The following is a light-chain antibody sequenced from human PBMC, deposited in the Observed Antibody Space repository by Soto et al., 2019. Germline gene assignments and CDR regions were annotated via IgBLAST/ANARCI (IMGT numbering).Light chain of an antibody. J-gene: IGLJ3*02. CDR3: SSYAGSNTWV. V-gene: IGLV2-8*01. CDR2: EVN. CDR1: SSDVGAYNY. Sequence: QSALTQPPSASGSPGQSVTISCTGTSSDVGAYNYVSWYRQHPGKAPKLLIFEVNSRPSGVPDRFSGSKSGNTASLTVSGLQAEDESHYYCSSYAGSNTWVFGGVTKLTVL.